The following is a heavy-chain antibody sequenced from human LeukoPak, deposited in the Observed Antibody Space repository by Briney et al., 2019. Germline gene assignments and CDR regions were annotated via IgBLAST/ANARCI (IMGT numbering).Heavy chain of an antibody. J-gene: IGHJ5*02. CDR1: GASISSGNYY. D-gene: IGHD5-24*01. Sequence: SETLSLTCIVSGASISSGNYYWTWIRQPPGKGLEWIGYIYYSGSTNYNPSLKSRVTISVDTSKNQFSLKLSSVTAADTAVYYCARAYPDGYNYRNFVSTSRFDPWGQGTLVTVSS. V-gene: IGHV4-61*01. CDR3: ARAYPDGYNYRNFVSTSRFDP. CDR2: IYYSGST.